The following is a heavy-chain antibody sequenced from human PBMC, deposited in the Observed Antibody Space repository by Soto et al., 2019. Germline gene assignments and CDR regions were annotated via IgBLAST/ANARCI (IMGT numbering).Heavy chain of an antibody. Sequence: EVQLLGSGGGLVQPGGSLRLSCVGSGFTFSTYWMNWARQAPGKGLEWVANINPDGNVGTYVDSVRGRFTTSRDNAKNSLYLQMNSLRADDTAVYFCAGWGGHDYNYWGLGIMVTVSS. J-gene: IGHJ4*02. V-gene: IGHV3-7*03. CDR3: AGWGGHDYNY. CDR1: GFTFSTYW. CDR2: INPDGNVG. D-gene: IGHD4-4*01.